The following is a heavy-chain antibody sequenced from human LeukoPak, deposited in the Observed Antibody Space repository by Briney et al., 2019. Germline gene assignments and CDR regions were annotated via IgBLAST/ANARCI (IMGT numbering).Heavy chain of an antibody. CDR1: GGSISSYY. CDR3: AKMTYYYDSSGYYYSGYYYGMDV. J-gene: IGHJ6*02. Sequence: PSETLSLTCTVSGGSISSYYWSWIRQPPGKGLEWIGYIYYSGSTNYNPSLKSRVTISVDTSKNQFSLKLSSVTAADTAVYYCAKMTYYYDSSGYYYSGYYYGMDVWGQGTTVTVSS. V-gene: IGHV4-59*01. CDR2: IYYSGST. D-gene: IGHD3-22*01.